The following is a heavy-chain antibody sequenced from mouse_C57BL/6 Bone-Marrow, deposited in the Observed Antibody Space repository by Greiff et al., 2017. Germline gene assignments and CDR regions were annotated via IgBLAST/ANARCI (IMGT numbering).Heavy chain of an antibody. D-gene: IGHD1-1*01. V-gene: IGHV5-4*01. CDR3: ERDFHIYYYSSSRDLDFDV. CDR2: ISHGGSYT. J-gene: IGHJ1*03. CDR1: GFTFSSYA. Sequence: EVKLVESGGGLVKPGGSLKLSCAASGFTFSSYAMSWVRQTPEKRLEWVAIISHGGSYTYYPDNVKGRFTISRDNAKNNLDLQMSHLKSEDTAMYYCERDFHIYYYSSSRDLDFDVWGTGTTVTVSS.